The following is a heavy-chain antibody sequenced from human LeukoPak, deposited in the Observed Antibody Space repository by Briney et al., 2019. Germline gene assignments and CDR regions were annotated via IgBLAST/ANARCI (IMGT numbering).Heavy chain of an antibody. CDR1: LDSTTSNF. CDR3: ARAHNDILTGHSNPPDY. CDR2: IHRSGSA. V-gene: IGHV4-4*02. J-gene: IGHJ4*02. D-gene: IGHD3-9*01. Sequence: PSETLSLTCTVSLDSTTSNFWSWVRQPPGKGLEWIGEIHRSGSANYNPSLQSRVTISIDRSKNQIALELSSVTAADTAVYYCARAHNDILTGHSNPPDYWGQGTLVTVSS.